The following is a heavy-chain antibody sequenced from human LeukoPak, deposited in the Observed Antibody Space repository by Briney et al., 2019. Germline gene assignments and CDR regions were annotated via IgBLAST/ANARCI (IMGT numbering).Heavy chain of an antibody. CDR1: GFTLSSYA. D-gene: IGHD3-9*01. J-gene: IGHJ4*02. V-gene: IGHV3-30*01. Sequence: GGSLRLSCAAPGFTLSSYAMHWVRQAPGKGLQWVAVISSDGSNKYYADSVKGRFTISRDNSKNTLYLQMNSLRAEDTSVYYCARDPYFDWLLDYWGQGILVTVSS. CDR2: ISSDGSNK. CDR3: ARDPYFDWLLDY.